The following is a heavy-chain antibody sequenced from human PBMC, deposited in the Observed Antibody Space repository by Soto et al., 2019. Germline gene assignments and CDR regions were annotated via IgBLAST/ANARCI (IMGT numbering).Heavy chain of an antibody. CDR3: ARVFSDSSSFFDP. CDR2: IYYSGST. CDR1: GGSISSSNW. J-gene: IGHJ5*02. D-gene: IGHD6-13*01. V-gene: IGHV4-4*02. Sequence: SETLSLTCAVSGGSISSSNWWSWVRQPPGKGLEWIGYIYYSGSTYYNPSLKSRVTISVDTSKNQFSLKLSSVTAADTAVYYCARVFSDSSSFFDPWGQGTLVTVSS.